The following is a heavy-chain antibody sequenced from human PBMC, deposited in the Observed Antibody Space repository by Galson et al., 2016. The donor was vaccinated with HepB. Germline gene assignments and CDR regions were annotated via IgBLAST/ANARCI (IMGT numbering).Heavy chain of an antibody. V-gene: IGHV3-53*01. Sequence: SLRLSCAASGFTVSTNYMTWVRQAPGKGLEWLSVIYPIGETHYADSVKGRFTISRDNGKKSVYLQMNSLRAEDTAVYYCARVGSVTIDAFDIWGQGTLVTVSS. J-gene: IGHJ4*02. CDR3: ARVGSVTIDAFDI. CDR2: IYPIGET. D-gene: IGHD4-17*01. CDR1: GFTVSTNY.